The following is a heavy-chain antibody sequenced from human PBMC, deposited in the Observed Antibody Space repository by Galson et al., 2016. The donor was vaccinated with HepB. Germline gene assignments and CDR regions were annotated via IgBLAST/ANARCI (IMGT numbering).Heavy chain of an antibody. V-gene: IGHV1-69*13. D-gene: IGHD5-24*01. CDR2: LIPIFGAP. J-gene: IGHJ4*02. Sequence: SVKVSCKASGGILSNHASSWVRQAPGHGLEWMGGLIPIFGAPIYAQKFQGRVTISADESTSTAYLEVRGLTYEDTALYYCVTTRLPHGYNPRFDYWGQGTLVTVSS. CDR3: VTTRLPHGYNPRFDY. CDR1: GGILSNHA.